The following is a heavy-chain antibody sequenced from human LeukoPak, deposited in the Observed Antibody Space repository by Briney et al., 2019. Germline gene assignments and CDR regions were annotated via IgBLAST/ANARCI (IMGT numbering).Heavy chain of an antibody. Sequence: SETLSLTCAVYGGSFSGYYWTWIRQPPGRRLEWIGQITHTGVTNYRPSLESRVTISRDTSKKQVSLKLTSVTAADTAVYYCARAPGVTIFGVVIKSDAFDIWGQGTMVTVSS. V-gene: IGHV4-34*01. CDR1: GGSFSGYY. CDR2: ITHTGVT. CDR3: ARAPGVTIFGVVIKSDAFDI. D-gene: IGHD3-3*01. J-gene: IGHJ3*02.